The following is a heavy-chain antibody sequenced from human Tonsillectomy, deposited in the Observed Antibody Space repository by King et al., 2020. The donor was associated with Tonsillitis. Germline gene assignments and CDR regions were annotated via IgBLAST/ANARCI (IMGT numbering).Heavy chain of an antibody. Sequence: GQLVQSGAEVKKPGSSVKVSCKASGDTFSSYAINWVRQAPGQGLEWMGRIIPILGIANYTQKFQGRVTITADKSTNPAYMELSSLRSEDTAVYYCVSPSGAYYYYYMDVWGKGTTVTVSS. D-gene: IGHD1-14*01. CDR3: VSPSGAYYYYYMDV. CDR1: GDTFSSYA. J-gene: IGHJ6*03. CDR2: IIPILGIA. V-gene: IGHV1-69*09.